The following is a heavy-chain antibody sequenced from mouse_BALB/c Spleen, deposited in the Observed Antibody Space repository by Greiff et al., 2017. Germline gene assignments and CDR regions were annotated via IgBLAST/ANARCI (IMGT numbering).Heavy chain of an antibody. CDR3: ARVGLLRDAMDY. CDR2: IDPANGNT. J-gene: IGHJ4*01. D-gene: IGHD2-10*01. Sequence: EVQGVESGAELVKPGASVKLSCTASGFNIKDTYMHWVKQRPEQGLEWIGRIDPANGNTKYDPKFQGKATITADTSSNTAYLQLSSLTSEDTAVYYCARVGLLRDAMDYWGQGTSVTVSS. CDR1: GFNIKDTY. V-gene: IGHV14-3*02.